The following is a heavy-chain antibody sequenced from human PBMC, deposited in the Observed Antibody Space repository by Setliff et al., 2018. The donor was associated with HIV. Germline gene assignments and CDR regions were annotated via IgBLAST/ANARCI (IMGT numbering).Heavy chain of an antibody. CDR1: GGSSSSYY. V-gene: IGHV4-59*01. CDR2: IYYSGST. J-gene: IGHJ6*03. Sequence: SETLSLTCTVSGGSSSSYYWSWIRQPPGRGLEWIGYIYYSGSTNYNPSLKSRVTISVDTSKNQFSLKLSSVTAADTAVYYCARGRSSGRGYYYYYYMDVWGKGTTVTVSS. D-gene: IGHD6-19*01. CDR3: ARGRSSGRGYYYYYYMDV.